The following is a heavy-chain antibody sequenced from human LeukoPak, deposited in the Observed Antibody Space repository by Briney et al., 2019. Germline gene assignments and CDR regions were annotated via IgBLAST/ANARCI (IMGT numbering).Heavy chain of an antibody. CDR2: IYYSGST. D-gene: IGHD6-19*01. Sequence: KSSETLSLTCTVSGGSISSYYWSWIRQPPGKGLEWIGYIYYSGSTNYNPSLKSRVTISVDTSKNQFSLKLSSVTAADTAVYYCARQGQWLGTFDYWGQGTLVTVSS. V-gene: IGHV4-59*08. J-gene: IGHJ4*02. CDR1: GGSISSYY. CDR3: ARQGQWLGTFDY.